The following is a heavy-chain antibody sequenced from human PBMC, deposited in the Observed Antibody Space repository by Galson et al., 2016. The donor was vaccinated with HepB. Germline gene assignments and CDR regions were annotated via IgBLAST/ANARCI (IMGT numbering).Heavy chain of an antibody. D-gene: IGHD6-6*01. CDR1: GFSLRNSGVG. J-gene: IGHJ5*02. CDR2: IYWNDDK. Sequence: PALVKPTQTLTLTCTFSGFSLRNSGVGVGWIRQPPGKALEWLALIYWNDDKRYSPSLERRLTITKDTSKNQVVLTMTNMDAVDTATYYCAHTAPPRGYLAGRLINSFDPWGQGTLVTVSS. CDR3: AHTAPPRGYLAGRLINSFDP. V-gene: IGHV2-5*01.